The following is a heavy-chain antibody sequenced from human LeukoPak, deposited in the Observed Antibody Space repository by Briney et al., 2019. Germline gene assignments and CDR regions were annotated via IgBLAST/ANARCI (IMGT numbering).Heavy chain of an antibody. Sequence: ASVKVSCKASGYTFTSYDINWVRQATGQGLELMGWTNPNSGGTNYAQKFQGRVTMTRDTSISTAYMELSRLRSDDTAVYYCAREYYDFWSGPDRYAFDIWGQGTMVTVSS. J-gene: IGHJ3*02. CDR1: GYTFTSYD. CDR2: TNPNSGGT. D-gene: IGHD3-3*01. V-gene: IGHV1-2*02. CDR3: AREYYDFWSGPDRYAFDI.